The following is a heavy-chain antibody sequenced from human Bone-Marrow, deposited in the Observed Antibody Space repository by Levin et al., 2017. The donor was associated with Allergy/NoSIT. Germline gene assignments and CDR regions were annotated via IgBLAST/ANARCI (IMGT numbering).Heavy chain of an antibody. CDR3: AKGSQEFDY. V-gene: IGHV3-30*18. J-gene: IGHJ4*02. D-gene: IGHD1-26*01. CDR2: ISYDGGNR. Sequence: QPGGSLRLSCVGSGLTFSHFGMHWVRQAPGKGLEWVAVISYDGGNRDYADSVKGRFTISRDSSKNTLYLQMNSLRPEDTAVYYCAKGSQEFDYWGQGTLVSVSS. CDR1: GLTFSHFG.